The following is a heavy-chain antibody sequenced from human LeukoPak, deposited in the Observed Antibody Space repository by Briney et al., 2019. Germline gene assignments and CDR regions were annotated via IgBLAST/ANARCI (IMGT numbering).Heavy chain of an antibody. CDR3: ARVTYGSGSYYNSLWAYFDY. CDR1: GYTFTSYG. Sequence: GASVKVSCEASGYTFTSYGISWVRQAPGQGLEWMGWISAYNGNTNYAQKLQGRVTMTTDTSTSTAYMELRSLRSDDTAVYYCARVTYGSGSYYNSLWAYFDYWGQGTLVTVSS. J-gene: IGHJ4*02. CDR2: ISAYNGNT. D-gene: IGHD3-10*01. V-gene: IGHV1-18*01.